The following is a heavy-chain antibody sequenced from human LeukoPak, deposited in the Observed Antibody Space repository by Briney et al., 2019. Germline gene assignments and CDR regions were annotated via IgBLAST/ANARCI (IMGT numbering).Heavy chain of an antibody. CDR2: IYHSGST. CDR3: ARMYYDFWSGQYYFDY. V-gene: IGHV4-38-2*02. J-gene: IGHJ4*02. Sequence: SETLSLTCTVSGYSISSGYYWGWIRQPPGKGLEWIGSIYHSGSTYYNPSLKSRVTISVDTSKNQFSLKLSSVTAADTAVYYCARMYYDFWSGQYYFDYWGQGTLVTVSS. D-gene: IGHD3-3*01. CDR1: GYSISSGYY.